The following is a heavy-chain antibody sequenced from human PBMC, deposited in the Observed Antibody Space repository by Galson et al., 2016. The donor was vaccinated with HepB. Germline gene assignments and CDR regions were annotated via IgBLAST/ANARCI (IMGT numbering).Heavy chain of an antibody. D-gene: IGHD3-22*01. J-gene: IGHJ4*02. CDR3: ARDRDSSSYYSLDY. Sequence: LSLTCTVSGGSISSFYWSWIRQPPGQGLEWIGYIYYSVSTSYNPSFKSRVTISVDTSKNQFSLKLRSVTAADTAVYYCARDRDSSSYYSLDYWGQGTPVTVSS. V-gene: IGHV4-59*01. CDR2: IYYSVST. CDR1: GGSISSFY.